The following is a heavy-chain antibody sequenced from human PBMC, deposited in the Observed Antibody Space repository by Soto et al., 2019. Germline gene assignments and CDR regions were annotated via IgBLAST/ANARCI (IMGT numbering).Heavy chain of an antibody. CDR1: GFTFTRYS. D-gene: IGHD4-17*01. CDR3: ARRAVTTYHFFDY. J-gene: IGHJ4*02. CDR2: ISSTTNYI. Sequence: GGSLRLSCAASGFTFTRYSMNWVRQAPGKGLEWVSSISSTTNYIYYADSVRGRFTISRDNAKSSLYLQMNSLTVEDTAVYYCARRAVTTYHFFDYWGQGALVTVSS. V-gene: IGHV3-21*06.